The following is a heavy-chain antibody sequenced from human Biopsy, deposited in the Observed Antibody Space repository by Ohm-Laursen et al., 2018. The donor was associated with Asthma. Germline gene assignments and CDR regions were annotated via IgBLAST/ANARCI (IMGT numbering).Heavy chain of an antibody. J-gene: IGHJ4*02. CDR1: GGTFNTYV. D-gene: IGHD2-2*01. Sequence: SSVKVSCKSLGGTFNTYVLGWVRQAPGQGLEGMGGINSVFGTTTYPQKFQDRVKITADDSTSTVYMELSSLRSEDTAVYYCARKAGSCISRTCYSLDFWGQGTLVTVSS. CDR3: ARKAGSCISRTCYSLDF. CDR2: INSVFGTT. V-gene: IGHV1-69*01.